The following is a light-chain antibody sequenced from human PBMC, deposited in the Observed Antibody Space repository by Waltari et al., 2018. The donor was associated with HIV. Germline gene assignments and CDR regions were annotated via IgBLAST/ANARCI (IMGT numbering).Light chain of an antibody. V-gene: IGKV3-15*01. Sequence: EIVMTQSPATLSVSAGESVTLSCRASQSVSINVAWYQQRPGQGPRLLIYRASTRATNVPARFSGGGSGTEITLSISSLQSEDFAVYYCQQYHNWPPYTFGQGTKLELK. CDR3: QQYHNWPPYT. CDR1: QSVSIN. J-gene: IGKJ2*01. CDR2: RAS.